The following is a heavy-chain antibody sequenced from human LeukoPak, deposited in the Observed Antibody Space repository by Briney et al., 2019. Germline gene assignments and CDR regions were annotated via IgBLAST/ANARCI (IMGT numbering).Heavy chain of an antibody. V-gene: IGHV1-69*05. CDR1: GYTFTGHY. Sequence: SVKVACKASGYTFTGHYMHWVRQAPGQGLEWMGRIIPIFGTANYAQKFQGRVTITTDESTSTAYMELSSLRSEDTAVYYCAVMRYYYDSSGSLAPFDYWGQGTLVTVSS. CDR2: IIPIFGTA. J-gene: IGHJ4*02. CDR3: AVMRYYYDSSGSLAPFDY. D-gene: IGHD3-22*01.